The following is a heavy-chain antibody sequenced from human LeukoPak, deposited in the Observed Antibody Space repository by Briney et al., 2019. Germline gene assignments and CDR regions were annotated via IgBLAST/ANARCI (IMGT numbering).Heavy chain of an antibody. CDR1: GFTFSDYA. Sequence: GGSLRVSCAASGFTFSDYAMHWVRQAPGKGLEFVSAVTSDGGTAAYADSVRGRFIISRDNSKHTLYLQMGSLRVEDMAVYYCARAIRGDDLYDYWGQGTLVTVSS. J-gene: IGHJ4*02. CDR3: ARAIRGDDLYDY. CDR2: VTSDGGTA. D-gene: IGHD7-27*01. V-gene: IGHV3-64*02.